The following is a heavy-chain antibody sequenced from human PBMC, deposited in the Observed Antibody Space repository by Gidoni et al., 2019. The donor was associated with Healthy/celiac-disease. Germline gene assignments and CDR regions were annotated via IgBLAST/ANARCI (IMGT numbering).Heavy chain of an antibody. CDR2: IYTSGST. Sequence: QVQLQESGPGLVKPSQTLSLTCTVSGGSISSGSSYWSWIRQPAGKGLEWIGRIYTSGSTHYNPSLKSRVTISVDTSKNQFPLKLSSVTAADTAVYYCARGRPAGYSSTLFDYWGQGTLVTVSS. J-gene: IGHJ4*02. D-gene: IGHD6-13*01. CDR3: ARGRPAGYSSTLFDY. V-gene: IGHV4-61*02. CDR1: GGSISSGSSY.